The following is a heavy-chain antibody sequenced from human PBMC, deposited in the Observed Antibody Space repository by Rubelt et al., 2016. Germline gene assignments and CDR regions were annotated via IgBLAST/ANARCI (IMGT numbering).Heavy chain of an antibody. D-gene: IGHD6-19*01. CDR2: INPNSGGT. J-gene: IGHJ4*02. CDR1: GYTFTDYY. Sequence: QVQLVQSGAEVKKPGASVKVSSKASGYTFTDYYIHWARQAPGQGLEWMGRINPNSGGTNYAQKFQGRVTMTRDTSISTAYMGRSRLTSDDTAVYYCARDGVFSSGWYYFDYWGQGTLVTVSS. V-gene: IGHV1-2*06. CDR3: ARDGVFSSGWYYFDY.